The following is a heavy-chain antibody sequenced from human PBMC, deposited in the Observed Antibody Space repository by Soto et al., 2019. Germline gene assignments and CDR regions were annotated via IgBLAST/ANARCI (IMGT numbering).Heavy chain of an antibody. CDR3: AQQRVATPLVTFDY. J-gene: IGHJ4*02. CDR2: FIPIFGTT. D-gene: IGHD2-15*01. V-gene: IGHV1-69*06. CDR1: GDSFSNYA. Sequence: GASVKVSCKAPGDSFSNYAISCVRQAPGQGLQWMGNFIPIFGTTNYAQTFQGRVAITADKSSTTAYMELSSLRSEDTAVYYCAQQRVATPLVTFDYWGQGSLVTVSS.